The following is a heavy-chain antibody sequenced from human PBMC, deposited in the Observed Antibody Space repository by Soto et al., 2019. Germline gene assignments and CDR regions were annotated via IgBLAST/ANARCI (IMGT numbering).Heavy chain of an antibody. CDR3: ARGASIAGLYYGMDV. D-gene: IGHD6-6*01. CDR2: NYYSGIT. CDR1: GGSISSGGYY. Sequence: QVQLQESGPGLVKPSQTLSLTCTVSGGSISSGGYYWTWIRQHPGKGLEWIGYNYYSGITYYNPSLKRRVTISLDTSKNQFSLKLSSVTAADTAVYYCARGASIAGLYYGMDVWGQGTTVTVS. J-gene: IGHJ6*02. V-gene: IGHV4-31*03.